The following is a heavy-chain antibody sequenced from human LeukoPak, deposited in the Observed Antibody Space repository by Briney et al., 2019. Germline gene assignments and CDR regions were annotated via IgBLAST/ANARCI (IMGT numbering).Heavy chain of an antibody. Sequence: GGSLRLSCVASGFTFSSHVMSWVRQAPGEGLEWVSGISGSGDTTYYADSVKGRFTISRDNPKNTLSLQMNSLRAEDTAVYSCVKDLNSATNSRSWGQGTLVTVSS. D-gene: IGHD1-26*01. V-gene: IGHV3-23*01. CDR3: VKDLNSATNSRS. J-gene: IGHJ5*02. CDR1: GFTFSSHV. CDR2: ISGSGDTT.